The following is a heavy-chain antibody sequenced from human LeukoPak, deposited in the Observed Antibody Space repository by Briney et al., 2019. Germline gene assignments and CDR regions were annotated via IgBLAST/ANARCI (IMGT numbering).Heavy chain of an antibody. CDR2: IRDDGINK. CDR3: VKDYGSGTFGLDS. CDR1: GFTFISYH. V-gene: IGHV3-30*02. Sequence: GGSLRLSCAASGFTFISYHMHWVRQAPGKGVEWVTIIRDDGINKYYADSVKGRFTVSRDNSKNTLYLQMNSLRAEDTAVYYCVKDYGSGTFGLDSWGQGTLVSVSS. D-gene: IGHD3-10*01. J-gene: IGHJ5*01.